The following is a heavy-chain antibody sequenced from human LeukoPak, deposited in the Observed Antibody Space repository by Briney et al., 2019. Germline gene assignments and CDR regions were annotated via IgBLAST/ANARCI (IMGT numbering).Heavy chain of an antibody. CDR1: GYSFTAHY. J-gene: IGHJ4*02. Sequence: GASVTVSCRASGYSFTAHYIHWVRQAPGQGLEWMGCINPNTGGTNYALKFQGRVTMTSDTSTTTAYMGLSSLSSDDTAVYFCSRSSAAAGAVGYWGQGTLVTVSS. D-gene: IGHD6-13*01. V-gene: IGHV1-2*02. CDR3: SRSSAAAGAVGY. CDR2: INPNTGGT.